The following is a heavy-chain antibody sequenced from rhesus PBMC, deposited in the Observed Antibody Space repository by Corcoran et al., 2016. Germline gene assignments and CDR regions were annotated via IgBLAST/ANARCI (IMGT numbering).Heavy chain of an antibody. V-gene: IGHV1S9*01. CDR2: INPSNGNT. Sequence: QVQLVQSGAEVKKPGASVKLSCKASGYTFPIYYLNRWKYAPEQVLDWMGWINPSNGNTGYAQKFQGRVTMTRDTSTSTAYMELNSLRSEDTAVYYCARRRLWFDYWGQGVLVTVSS. D-gene: IGHD4-17*01. CDR1: GYTFPIYY. J-gene: IGHJ4*01. CDR3: ARRRLWFDY.